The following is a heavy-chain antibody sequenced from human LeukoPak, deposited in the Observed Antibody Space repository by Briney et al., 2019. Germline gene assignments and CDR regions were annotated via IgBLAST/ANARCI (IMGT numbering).Heavy chain of an antibody. J-gene: IGHJ6*03. D-gene: IGHD3-10*01. CDR2: IRYDGSNK. CDR1: GFTFSSYG. V-gene: IGHV3-30*02. CDR3: AKQGGITMVRGMDV. Sequence: PGGSLRLSCAASGFTFSSYGMHWVRQAPGKGLEGVAFIRYDGSNKYYADSVKGRFTISRDNSKNTLYLQMNSLRAEDTAVYYCAKQGGITMVRGMDVWGKGTTVTVSS.